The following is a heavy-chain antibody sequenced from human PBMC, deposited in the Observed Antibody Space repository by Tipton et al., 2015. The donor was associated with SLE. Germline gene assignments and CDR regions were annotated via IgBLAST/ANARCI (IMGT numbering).Heavy chain of an antibody. CDR2: VSDTGYNT. V-gene: IGHV3-23*01. CDR3: AKEMPYTTIITLDN. D-gene: IGHD3-16*01. CDR1: GFTFNNYA. J-gene: IGHJ4*02. Sequence: SLRLSCAASGFTFNNYAMGWVRQSPGKGLEWVSAVSDTGYNTYYADSVRGRFTVSRDNSRNTVYLQMTSLRAEDTAVYYCAKEMPYTTIITLDNWGQGTLVTVSS.